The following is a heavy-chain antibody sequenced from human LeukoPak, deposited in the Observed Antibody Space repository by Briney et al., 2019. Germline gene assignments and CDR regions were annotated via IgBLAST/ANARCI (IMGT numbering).Heavy chain of an antibody. V-gene: IGHV3-7*01. D-gene: IGHD5-12*01. J-gene: IGHJ4*02. Sequence: PGGSLRLSCAASGFTFSSYWMSWVRQAPGKGLEWVANIKQDGSEKYYVDSVKGRSTISRDNAKNSLYLQMNSLRAEDTALYYCARDRDNIVAYGGLDYWGQGTLVTVSS. CDR3: ARDRDNIVAYGGLDY. CDR2: IKQDGSEK. CDR1: GFTFSSYW.